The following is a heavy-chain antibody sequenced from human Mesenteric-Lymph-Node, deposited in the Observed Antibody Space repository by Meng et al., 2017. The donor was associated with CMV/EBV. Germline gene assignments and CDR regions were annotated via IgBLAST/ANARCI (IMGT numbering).Heavy chain of an antibody. D-gene: IGHD2-2*01. CDR1: GFTFSSYA. CDR3: AKSRIKLGSTSPYYYYYGMDV. V-gene: IGHV3-23*03. CDR2: IYSGGSST. J-gene: IGHJ6*02. Sequence: GESLKISCAASGFTFSSYAMSWARQAPGKGLEWVSVIYSGGSSTYYADSVKGRFTISRDNSKNTLYLQMNSLRAEDTAVYYCAKSRIKLGSTSPYYYYYGMDVWGQGTTVTVSS.